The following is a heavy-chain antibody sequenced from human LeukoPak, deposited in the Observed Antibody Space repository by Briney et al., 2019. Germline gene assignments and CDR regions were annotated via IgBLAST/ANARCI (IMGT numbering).Heavy chain of an antibody. V-gene: IGHV3-9*03. J-gene: IGHJ3*02. CDR3: AKDTGPYYYDSSGAAFDI. Sequence: GGSLRLSCAASGFTFDDYAMHWVRQAPGKGLEWVSGISWNSGSIGYADSVKGRFTISRDNAKNSLYLQMNSLRAEDMALYYCAKDTGPYYYDSSGAAFDIWGQGTMVTVSS. D-gene: IGHD3-22*01. CDR1: GFTFDDYA. CDR2: ISWNSGSI.